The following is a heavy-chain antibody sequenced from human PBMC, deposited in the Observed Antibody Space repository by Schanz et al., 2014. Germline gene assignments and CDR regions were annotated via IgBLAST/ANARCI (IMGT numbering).Heavy chain of an antibody. Sequence: EVQLLESGGGLVQPGGSLRLSCAASGFTFSSYSMNWVRQAPGKGLEWVSSISGDHRNTFYADSVKGRFTISRDNSNKTVDLQMDSLRAEDTAVYYCARDHTAESYYSAGPPIDYWGQGTLLTVSS. CDR3: ARDHTAESYYSAGPPIDY. CDR2: ISGDHRNT. V-gene: IGHV3-21*01. J-gene: IGHJ4*02. CDR1: GFTFSSYS. D-gene: IGHD1-26*01.